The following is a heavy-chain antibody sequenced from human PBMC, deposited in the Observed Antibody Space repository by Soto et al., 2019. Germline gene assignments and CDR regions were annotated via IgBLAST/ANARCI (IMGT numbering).Heavy chain of an antibody. CDR1: GFTFSNYG. CDR3: ARAYYFGSGTSYTLYY. D-gene: IGHD3-10*01. J-gene: IGHJ4*02. CDR2: VSDDGVSK. V-gene: IGHV3-30*03. Sequence: GGSLRLSCAASGFTFSNYGMHWVRQAPGKGLEWVAVVSDDGVSKYYADSVQGRFTISRDNSESVVLLQMNSLRPDDTALYFCARAYYFGSGTSYTLYYWGQGTQVTVSS.